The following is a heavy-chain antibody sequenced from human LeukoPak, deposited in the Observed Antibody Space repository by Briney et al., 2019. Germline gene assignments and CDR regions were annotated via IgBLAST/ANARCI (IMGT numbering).Heavy chain of an antibody. CDR1: GFTFSTHS. V-gene: IGHV3-48*01. D-gene: IGHD3-10*01. CDR2: IISSSNTI. J-gene: IGHJ6*04. CDR3: ARAVGHGSGSPRMDV. Sequence: AGGSLRLSCAVSGFTFSTHSMNWVRQAPGKGLEWASYIISSSNTIYYADSVKGRFTISRDNAKNSLYLQMNSLRAEDTAVYYCARAVGHGSGSPRMDVWGKGTTVTVSS.